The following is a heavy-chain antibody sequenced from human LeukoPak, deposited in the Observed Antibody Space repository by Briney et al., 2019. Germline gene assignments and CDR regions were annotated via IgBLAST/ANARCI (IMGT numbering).Heavy chain of an antibody. CDR3: AKGGPYSSSWQSDY. V-gene: IGHV3-23*01. D-gene: IGHD6-13*01. CDR1: GFTFSNYA. J-gene: IGHJ4*02. Sequence: PGGSLRLSCAASGFTFSNYAMSWVRQAPGKGLEWVSAISGSGSTSYYVDSVKGRFTISRDTSKNTLYLQMNSLRAEDTAVYYCAKGGPYSSSWQSDYWGQGTLVTVSS. CDR2: ISGSGSTS.